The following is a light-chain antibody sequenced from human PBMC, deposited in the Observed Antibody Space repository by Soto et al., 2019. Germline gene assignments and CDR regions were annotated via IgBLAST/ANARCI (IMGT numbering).Light chain of an antibody. Sequence: DIVMTQSPDSLAVYLGERATINCKSSQSVFFSSNNKNCLARYQQKPGQPPKLLIYWASTRESGVPDRFSGSGSGTDFTLTISTLQAEDVAVYYCQQYRTTPLTFGGGTKVEIK. V-gene: IGKV4-1*01. CDR2: WAS. CDR1: QSVFFSSNNKNC. J-gene: IGKJ4*01. CDR3: QQYRTTPLT.